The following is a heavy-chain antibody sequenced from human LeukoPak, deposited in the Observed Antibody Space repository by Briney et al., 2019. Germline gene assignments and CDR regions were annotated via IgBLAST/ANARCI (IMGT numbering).Heavy chain of an antibody. CDR2: IYYSGST. Sequence: SETLSLTCTVSGGSISSYYWSWIRQPPGRGLEWIGYIYYSGSTNYNPSLKSRVTISVDTSKNQFSLKLSSVTAADTAVYYCARGLMMAVAGRGEFHYWGQGTLVTVSS. CDR3: ARGLMMAVAGRGEFHY. D-gene: IGHD6-13*01. V-gene: IGHV4-59*01. CDR1: GGSISSYY. J-gene: IGHJ4*02.